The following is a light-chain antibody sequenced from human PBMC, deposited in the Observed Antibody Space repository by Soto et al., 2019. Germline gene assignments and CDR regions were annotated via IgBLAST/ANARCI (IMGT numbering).Light chain of an antibody. CDR3: QQRSNWPPVLT. Sequence: EIVLTQSPGTLSLSPGERATLSCRASQSVSSHLAWFQQRPGQAPRLLIYGASNRATGIPARFGGSGSGTNFPLTISSLEPEDFAVYYCQQRSNWPPVLTFGGGTKVEIK. V-gene: IGKV3-11*01. CDR1: QSVSSH. CDR2: GAS. J-gene: IGKJ4*01.